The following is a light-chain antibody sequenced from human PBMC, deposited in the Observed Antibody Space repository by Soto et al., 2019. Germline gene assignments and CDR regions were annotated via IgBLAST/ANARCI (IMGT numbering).Light chain of an antibody. CDR1: QDIMSF. V-gene: IGKV1-9*01. J-gene: IGKJ5*01. CDR2: TAS. Sequence: DIQLTQSPSFLSASVGDRVTITCRASQDIMSFLAWYQQKPGKAPNLLIYTASTLQTGVPSRFSGSGSGTEFTLTISSLQPEDFAIYYCQQVNSYPITFGQGTRLEIK. CDR3: QQVNSYPIT.